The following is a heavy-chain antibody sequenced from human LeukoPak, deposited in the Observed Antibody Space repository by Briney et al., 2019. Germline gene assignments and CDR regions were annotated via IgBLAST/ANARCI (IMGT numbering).Heavy chain of an antibody. Sequence: SETLSLTCTVSGYSISSGYYWGWIRQPPGKGLEWIGSIYHSGSTYYNPSLKSRVTISVGTSKNQFSLKLSSVTAADTAVYYCARALWDGSGGSCYFDYWGQGTLVTVSS. V-gene: IGHV4-38-2*02. CDR2: IYHSGST. CDR3: ARALWDGSGGSCYFDY. J-gene: IGHJ4*02. CDR1: GYSISSGYY. D-gene: IGHD2-15*01.